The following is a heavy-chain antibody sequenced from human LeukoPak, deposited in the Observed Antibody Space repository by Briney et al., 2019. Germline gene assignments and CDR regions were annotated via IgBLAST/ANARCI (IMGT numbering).Heavy chain of an antibody. Sequence: SETLSLTCTVSGGSISSYYWSWIRQPPGKGLEWIGYIYYSGSTNYNPSLKSRVTISVDTSKNQFSLKLSSVTAADTAVYYCAKDPPRGYSPSYWGQGTLVTVSS. CDR1: GGSISSYY. CDR2: IYYSGST. D-gene: IGHD5-18*01. CDR3: AKDPPRGYSPSY. V-gene: IGHV4-59*01. J-gene: IGHJ4*02.